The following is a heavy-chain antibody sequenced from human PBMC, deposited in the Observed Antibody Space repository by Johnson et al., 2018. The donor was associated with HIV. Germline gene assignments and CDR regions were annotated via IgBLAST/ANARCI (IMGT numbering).Heavy chain of an antibody. V-gene: IGHV3-30*04. J-gene: IGHJ3*02. CDR2: ISYDGSNK. D-gene: IGHD3-22*01. Sequence: QVQLVESGGGLVQPGGSLKLSCAASGFTFSGSAMHWVRQASGKGLEWVAVISYDGSNKYYADSVKGRFTISRDNSKNTLYLQMNSLRAEDTAVYYCVRVTMIVVVMQAFDIWGQGTMVTVSS. CDR3: VRVTMIVVVMQAFDI. CDR1: GFTFSGSA.